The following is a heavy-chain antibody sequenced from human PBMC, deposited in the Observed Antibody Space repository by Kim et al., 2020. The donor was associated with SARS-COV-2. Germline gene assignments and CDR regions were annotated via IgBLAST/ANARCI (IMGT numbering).Heavy chain of an antibody. CDR3: ARESTGSFY. Sequence: SETLSLTCTVSGASISSCGYYWTCVRQHPGEGLEWIGYIYYSGTTYYNPSLKSRITISIDTSKSQFFLRLSSVTAADTAVYYCARESTGSFYWGQGTLVTVSS. J-gene: IGHJ1*01. V-gene: IGHV4-31*03. CDR1: GASISSCGYY. CDR2: IYYSGTT. D-gene: IGHD2-2*01.